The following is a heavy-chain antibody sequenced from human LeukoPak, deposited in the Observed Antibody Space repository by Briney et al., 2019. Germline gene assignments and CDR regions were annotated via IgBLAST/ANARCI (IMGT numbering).Heavy chain of an antibody. D-gene: IGHD5-24*01. V-gene: IGHV3-7*04. J-gene: IGHJ4*02. CDR3: TRVGYIDEGIDY. Sequence: GGSLRLSCAASGFTFSSYWMSWVRQAPGKGLGWVANIKQDGSEKYYVDSVKGRFTISRDNAKNSLYLQMNSLRAEDTAIYYCTRVGYIDEGIDYWGQGTLVTVSS. CDR1: GFTFSSYW. CDR2: IKQDGSEK.